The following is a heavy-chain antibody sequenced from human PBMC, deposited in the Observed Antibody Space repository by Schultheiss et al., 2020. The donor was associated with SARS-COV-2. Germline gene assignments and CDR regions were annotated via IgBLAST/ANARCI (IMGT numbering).Heavy chain of an antibody. CDR3: ASWSHTSGAFDY. CDR1: GGSISSYY. J-gene: IGHJ4*02. V-gene: IGHV4-59*12. Sequence: SETLSLTCTVSGGSISSYYWSWIRQPPGKGLEWIGYIYSSGSTYHNPSLESLLTISVDTSKNQFSLKLSSVTAADTAVYYCASWSHTSGAFDYWGQGTLVTVSS. CDR2: IYSSGST. D-gene: IGHD1-26*01.